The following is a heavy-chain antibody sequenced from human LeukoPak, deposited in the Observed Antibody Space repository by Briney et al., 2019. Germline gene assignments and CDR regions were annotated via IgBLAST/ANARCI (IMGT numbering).Heavy chain of an antibody. V-gene: IGHV1-69*01. CDR3: ARDRSSSSCFDY. CDR1: GGTFSSYA. CDR2: IIPIFGTA. D-gene: IGHD6-13*01. J-gene: IGHJ4*02. Sequence: SVKVSCKASGGTFSSYAISWVRQAPGQGLEWMGGIIPIFGTANYAQKFQGRVTITADESTSTAYMELSSLRSEDTTVYYCARDRSSSSCFDYWGQGTLVTVSS.